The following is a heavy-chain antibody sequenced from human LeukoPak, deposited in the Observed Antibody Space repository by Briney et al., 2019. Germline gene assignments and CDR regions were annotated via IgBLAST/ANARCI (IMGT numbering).Heavy chain of an antibody. CDR3: ARWGNDYSQFDS. V-gene: IGHV3-23*01. D-gene: IGHD4-11*01. CDR2: VSGSGDST. Sequence: GGSLRLSCAASGFTFNNYAMTWVRQAPGKGLEWVSVVSGSGDSTNYADSVKSRFTISRDNSKNTLFLQMNSLRTEDTAVYFCARWGNDYSQFDSWGQGTLVTVS. J-gene: IGHJ4*02. CDR1: GFTFNNYA.